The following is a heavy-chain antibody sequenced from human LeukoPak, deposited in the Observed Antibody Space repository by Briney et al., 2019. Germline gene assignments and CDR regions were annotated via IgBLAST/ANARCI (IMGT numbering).Heavy chain of an antibody. CDR2: ISGSGGST. CDR3: AKDIMTTVITSADY. CDR1: GFTFSSYA. J-gene: IGHJ4*02. Sequence: PAGSLRLSCAASGFTFSSYAMSWVRQAPGEGLEWVSAISGSGGSTYYADSVKGRFTISRDNSKNTLYLQMNSLRAEDTAVHYCAKDIMTTVITSADYWGQGTLVSVSS. D-gene: IGHD4-17*01. V-gene: IGHV3-23*01.